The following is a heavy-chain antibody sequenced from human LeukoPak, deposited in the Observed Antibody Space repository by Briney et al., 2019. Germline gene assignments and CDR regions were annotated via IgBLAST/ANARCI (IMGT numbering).Heavy chain of an antibody. CDR1: GGSFSGYY. Sequence: SETLSLTCAVYGGSFSGYYWSWIRQPPGKGLEWIGEINHSGSTNYNPSHKSRVTISVDTSKNQFSLKLSSVTAADTAVYYCARGGPPPVRFLEWLLFGPFFDYWGQGTLVTVSS. D-gene: IGHD3-3*01. J-gene: IGHJ4*02. V-gene: IGHV4-34*01. CDR3: ARGGPPPVRFLEWLLFGPFFDY. CDR2: INHSGST.